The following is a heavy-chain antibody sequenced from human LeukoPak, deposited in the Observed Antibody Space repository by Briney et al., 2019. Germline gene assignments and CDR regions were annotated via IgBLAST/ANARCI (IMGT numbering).Heavy chain of an antibody. CDR3: ARESPPTIFGASRGFDP. CDR1: GGSISGGGYY. D-gene: IGHD3-3*01. V-gene: IGHV4-31*03. Sequence: KASETLSLTCTVSGGSISGGGYYWSWIRQHPGKGLEWIGYIYYSGSTYYNPSLKSRVTISVDTSKNQFSLKLSSVTAADTAVYYCARESPPTIFGASRGFDPWGQGTLVTVSS. J-gene: IGHJ5*02. CDR2: IYYSGST.